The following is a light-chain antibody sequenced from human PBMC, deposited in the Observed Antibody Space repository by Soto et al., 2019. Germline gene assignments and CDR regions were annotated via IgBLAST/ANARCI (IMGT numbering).Light chain of an antibody. CDR2: MAS. CDR3: QQYISYPYT. CDR1: RSIESW. Sequence: DIQMTQSPSTLSASVADRVTITCRASRSIESWLAWYQQKPGKAPKLLIYMASNLESGVPSRFSGSGSGTEFTLTISSLQPDDFATYYCQQYISYPYTFGQGTRLEIK. V-gene: IGKV1-5*03. J-gene: IGKJ2*01.